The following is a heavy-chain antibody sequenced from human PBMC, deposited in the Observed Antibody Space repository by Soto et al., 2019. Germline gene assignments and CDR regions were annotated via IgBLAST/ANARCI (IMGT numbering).Heavy chain of an antibody. D-gene: IGHD2-2*01. J-gene: IGHJ4*02. Sequence: EVQLLESGGGLVQPGGTLRLSCAASGFTFSGHTMSWVRQGPGKGLEWVSGVMGGGGGTYYADSVKGRLTISRDKSKNTLYLQMDSLRAEDTAVYYCAKGEGYCGTSGCFGYFAYWGQGTLVTVSS. CDR1: GFTFSGHT. CDR2: VMGGGGGT. CDR3: AKGEGYCGTSGCFGYFAY. V-gene: IGHV3-23*01.